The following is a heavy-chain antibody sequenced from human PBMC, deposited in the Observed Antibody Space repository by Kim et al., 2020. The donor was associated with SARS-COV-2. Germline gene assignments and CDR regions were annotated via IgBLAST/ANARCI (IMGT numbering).Heavy chain of an antibody. D-gene: IGHD2-8*01. CDR2: ISWNSGSI. Sequence: GGSLRLSCAASGFTFGDYAMHWVRQAPGKGLEWVSGISWNSGSIGYADSVKGRFTISRDNAKNSLYLQMNSLRAEDTALYYCAKGDYCTNGVCYLAGPRTPRSNAFDVWGQGTMVTVSS. CDR1: GFTFGDYA. CDR3: AKGDYCTNGVCYLAGPRTPRSNAFDV. V-gene: IGHV3-9*01. J-gene: IGHJ3*01.